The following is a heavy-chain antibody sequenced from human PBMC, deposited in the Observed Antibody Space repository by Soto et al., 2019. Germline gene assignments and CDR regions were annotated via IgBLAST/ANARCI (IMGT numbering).Heavy chain of an antibody. CDR2: ISGSGGST. D-gene: IGHD3-22*01. CDR3: AKVGHDSSGYYVGFDYYYGMDV. CDR1: GFTFSSYA. Sequence: GGSLRLSCAASGFTFSSYAMSWVRQAPGKGLEWVSAISGSGGSTYYADSVKGRFTISRDNSKNTLYLQMNSLRAEDTAVYYCAKVGHDSSGYYVGFDYYYGMDVWGQGTTVTVSS. J-gene: IGHJ6*02. V-gene: IGHV3-23*01.